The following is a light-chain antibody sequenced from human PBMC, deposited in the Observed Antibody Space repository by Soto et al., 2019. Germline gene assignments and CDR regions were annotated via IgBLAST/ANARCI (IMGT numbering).Light chain of an antibody. CDR1: SSNIGGNT. Sequence: QSVLTQPPSASGTPGQRVTISCSGSSSNIGGNTLNWYQQLPGTAPKLLIYTNSQRPSGVPDRFSGSKSGTAASLAISGLQSEDEADYYCAAWDDSLNGWVFGGGTKVTVL. CDR3: AAWDDSLNGWV. V-gene: IGLV1-44*01. CDR2: TNS. J-gene: IGLJ3*02.